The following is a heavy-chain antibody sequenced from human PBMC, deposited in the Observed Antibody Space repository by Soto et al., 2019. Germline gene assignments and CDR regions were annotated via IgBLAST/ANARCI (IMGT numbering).Heavy chain of an antibody. D-gene: IGHD4-4*01. V-gene: IGHV3-30*18. CDR3: AKDYGGALQWPNYYYGMDV. Sequence: GGSLRLSCAASGFTFSSYGMHWVRQAPGKGLEWVAVISYDGSNKYYADSVKGRFTISRDNSKNTLYLQMKSLRAEDTAVYYCAKDYGGALQWPNYYYGMDVWGQGTTVTVSS. CDR1: GFTFSSYG. J-gene: IGHJ6*02. CDR2: ISYDGSNK.